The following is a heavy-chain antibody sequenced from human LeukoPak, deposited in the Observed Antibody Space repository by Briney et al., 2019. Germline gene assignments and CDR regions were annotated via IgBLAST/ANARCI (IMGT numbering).Heavy chain of an antibody. CDR1: GYRFTSYW. V-gene: IGHV5-51*01. D-gene: IGHD6-13*01. CDR3: ARFRIAAAAYYFDY. J-gene: IGHJ4*02. CDR2: IYPGDSDT. Sequence: PGESLQISCKGSGYRFTSYWIGWVRQMPGKGLEWMGIIYPGDSDTRYSPSFQGQVTISADKSISTAYLQWSSLKASDTAMYYCARFRIAAAAYYFDYWGQGTLVTVSS.